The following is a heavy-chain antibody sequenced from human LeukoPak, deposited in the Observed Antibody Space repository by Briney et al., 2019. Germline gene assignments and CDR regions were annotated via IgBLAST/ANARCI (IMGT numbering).Heavy chain of an antibody. CDR3: ARDAVGAVRLDS. V-gene: IGHV3-21*01. CDR1: GFTFSSYS. D-gene: IGHD1-26*01. Sequence: GGSLRLSCAASGFTFSSYSMNWVRQAPGKGLEWVSSISSSSSYIYYADSVKGRFTISRDNAKNSLYLQMNSLRAEDTAVYYCARDAVGAVRLDSWGQGTLVTVSS. J-gene: IGHJ4*02. CDR2: ISSSSSYI.